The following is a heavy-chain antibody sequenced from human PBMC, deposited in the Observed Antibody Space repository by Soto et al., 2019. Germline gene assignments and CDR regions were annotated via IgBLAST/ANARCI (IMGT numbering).Heavy chain of an antibody. CDR2: ISAYNGNT. CDR1: GYTFTSYG. J-gene: IGHJ6*02. V-gene: IGHV1-18*01. CDR3: ARVGYCSSTCCSAIYYYYYYGMDV. Sequence: ASVKVSCKASGYTFTSYGISWVRQAPGQGLEWMGWISAYNGNTNYAQKLQGRVTMTTDTSTSTAYMELRSLRSDDTAVYYCARVGYCSSTCCSAIYYYYYYGMDVWGQGTTVTVSS. D-gene: IGHD2-2*01.